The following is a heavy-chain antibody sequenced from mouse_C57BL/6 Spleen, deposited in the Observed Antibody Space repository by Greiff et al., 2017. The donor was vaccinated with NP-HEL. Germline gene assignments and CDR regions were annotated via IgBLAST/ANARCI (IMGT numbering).Heavy chain of an antibody. V-gene: IGHV1-61*01. CDR1: GYTFTSYW. J-gene: IGHJ2*01. D-gene: IGHD2-4*01. Sequence: QVQLQQPGAELVRPGSSVKLSCKASGYTFTSYWMDWVKQRPGQGLEWIGNIYPSDSETHYNHKFKDKATLTVDKSSSTAYMQLSSLTSEDSAVYYCARRGIYDYDGYYFDDWGKGTTLTVS. CDR2: IYPSDSET. CDR3: ARRGIYDYDGYYFDD.